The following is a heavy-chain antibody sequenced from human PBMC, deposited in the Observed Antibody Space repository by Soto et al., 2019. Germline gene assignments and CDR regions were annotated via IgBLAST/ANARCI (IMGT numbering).Heavy chain of an antibody. V-gene: IGHV4-59*08. J-gene: IGHJ6*03. CDR1: GGSISSYY. CDR3: ARLRHYGSGSYYYYYYYYYMDV. D-gene: IGHD3-10*01. CDR2: IYYSGST. Sequence: TLSLTCTVSGGSISSYYWSWIRQPPGKGLEWIGYIYYSGSTNYNPSLKSRVTISVDTSKNQFSLKLSSVTAADTAVYYCARLRHYGSGSYYYYYYYYYMDVWGKGTTVTVSS.